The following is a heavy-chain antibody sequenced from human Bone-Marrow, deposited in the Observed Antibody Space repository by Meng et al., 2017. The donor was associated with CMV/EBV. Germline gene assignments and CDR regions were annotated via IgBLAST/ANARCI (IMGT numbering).Heavy chain of an antibody. CDR1: GGSISSSSYY. V-gene: IGHV4-39*07. CDR2: IYYSGST. D-gene: IGHD1-26*01. J-gene: IGHJ4*02. CDR3: ERTGSYSHFDY. Sequence: SETLSLTCTVSGGSISSSSYYWGWIRQPPGQGLEWIGSIYYSGSTYYNPSLESRVTISVDTSNNQFSLKVSSVTAADTAVYYCERTGSYSHFDYWGQGTLVTVSS.